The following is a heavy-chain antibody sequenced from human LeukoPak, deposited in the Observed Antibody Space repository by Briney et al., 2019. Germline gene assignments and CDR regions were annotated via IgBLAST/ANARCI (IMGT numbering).Heavy chain of an antibody. Sequence: GRSLRLSCAASGFTLSDYAMHWVRQSPVKGLGWVAVISNDGSNKYYADSVKGRFTTSRDNSKNTVFLQMNSLRAEDTAVYYCALRGVVVVPEWSGGQGTLVTVSS. CDR1: GFTLSDYA. CDR3: ALRGVVVVPEWS. J-gene: IGHJ4*02. CDR2: ISNDGSNK. V-gene: IGHV3-30-3*01. D-gene: IGHD2-15*01.